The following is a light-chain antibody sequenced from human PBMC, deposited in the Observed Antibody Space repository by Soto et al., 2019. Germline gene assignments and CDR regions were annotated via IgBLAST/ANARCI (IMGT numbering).Light chain of an antibody. CDR3: QHFKNLPPWT. CDR2: GAS. J-gene: IGKJ1*01. CDR1: QSVSSN. Sequence: EIVRTQSPATLSVSPGERATLSCRASQSVSSNLAWYQQKPGQAPRLLIYGASTRATGIPARFSGSGSGTKFPLTISSLQSEDFAVYYRQHFKNLPPWTFGQGTKVEIK. V-gene: IGKV3-15*01.